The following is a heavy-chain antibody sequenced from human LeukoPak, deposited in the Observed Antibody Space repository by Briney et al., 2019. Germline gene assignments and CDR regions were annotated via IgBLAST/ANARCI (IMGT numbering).Heavy chain of an antibody. J-gene: IGHJ5*02. Sequence: GASVKVSCKAFGYTFTNYYMHWVRQAPGQGLEWMGLINPSGHWTSYAQKFQGRVTLTRDVSTSTDYLELSSLRSEDTAVYYCARDKSVRDTAWWFDPWGQGTLVTVSS. CDR2: INPSGHWT. CDR1: GYTFTNYY. CDR3: ARDKSVRDTAWWFDP. D-gene: IGHD2-21*02. V-gene: IGHV1-46*01.